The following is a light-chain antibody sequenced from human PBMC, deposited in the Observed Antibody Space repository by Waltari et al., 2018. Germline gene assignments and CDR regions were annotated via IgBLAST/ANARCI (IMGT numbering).Light chain of an antibody. V-gene: IGKV1-5*03. CDR3: QQYNDYSTWT. CDR2: GAS. CDR1: QSISNW. Sequence: DIQMTQSPSTLSASVGDRVTITCRASQSISNWLAWYQQKPGKAPKVLIYGASSLESGGPSRFSGSGSGTEFTLTLSSLQPDDFATYYCQQYNDYSTWTFGQGTKVEIK. J-gene: IGKJ1*01.